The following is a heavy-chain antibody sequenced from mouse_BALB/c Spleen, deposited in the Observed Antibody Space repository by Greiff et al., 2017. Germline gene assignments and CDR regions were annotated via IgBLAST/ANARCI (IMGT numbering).Heavy chain of an antibody. CDR3: ARQSPSYGSSTMDD. CDR2: ISSGGSYT. Sequence: EVKLMESGGGLVKPGGSLKLSCAASGFTFSSYAMSWVRQTPEKRLEWVATISSGGSYTYYPDSVKGRFTISRDNAKNTLYLQMSSLRSEDTAMYYCARQSPSYGSSTMDDWGQGTSVTVSS. D-gene: IGHD1-1*01. CDR1: GFTFSSYA. J-gene: IGHJ4*01. V-gene: IGHV5-9-3*01.